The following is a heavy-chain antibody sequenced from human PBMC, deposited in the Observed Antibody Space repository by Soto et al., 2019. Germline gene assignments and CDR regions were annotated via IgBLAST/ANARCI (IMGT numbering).Heavy chain of an antibody. D-gene: IGHD5-12*01. CDR3: ARGQEGVVATH. V-gene: IGHV4-34*01. CDR1: GGSLSGYY. J-gene: IGHJ4*02. Sequence: QVQLQQWGAGLLKPSGTLSLKCAVTGGSLSGYYWSWIRQPPGKGLEWIGEVKDGGHTNYSPSLRGRVTISSDTSNNQFSLRLNSVTAADTGVYYCARGQEGVVATHWDQGSLVTVSS. CDR2: VKDGGHT.